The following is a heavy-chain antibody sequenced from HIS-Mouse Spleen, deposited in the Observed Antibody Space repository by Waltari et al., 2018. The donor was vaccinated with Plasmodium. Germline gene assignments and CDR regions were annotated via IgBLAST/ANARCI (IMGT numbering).Heavy chain of an antibody. CDR2: IKQDGSEK. CDR1: GFTFGRYW. Sequence: EVQLVESGGGLVQPGGSLRHPCAASGFTFGRYWMIWVRQAPGKGLEWVANIKQDGSEKYYVDSVKGRFTISRDNAKNSLYLQMNSLRAEDTAVYYCASSWYWYFDLWGRGTLVTVSS. CDR3: ASSWYWYFDL. J-gene: IGHJ2*01. D-gene: IGHD6-13*01. V-gene: IGHV3-7*01.